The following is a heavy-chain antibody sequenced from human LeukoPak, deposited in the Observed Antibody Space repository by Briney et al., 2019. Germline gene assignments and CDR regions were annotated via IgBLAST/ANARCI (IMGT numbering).Heavy chain of an antibody. V-gene: IGHV3-21*01. CDR3: ARVLRGGSGYSSSWYEVSDY. J-gene: IGHJ4*02. CDR1: GYTFSSYS. CDR2: ITGISTYI. D-gene: IGHD6-13*01. Sequence: GGSLRLSCAASGYTFSSYSMNWVRQAPGKGLEWVSSITGISTYICYADSLKGRFTIPRDNAENSLYLQMNSLRAEDTAVYYCARVLRGGSGYSSSWYEVSDYWGQGTLVTVSS.